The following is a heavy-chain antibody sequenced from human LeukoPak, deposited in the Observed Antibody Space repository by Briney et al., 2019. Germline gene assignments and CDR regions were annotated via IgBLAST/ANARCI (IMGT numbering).Heavy chain of an antibody. D-gene: IGHD1-7*01. Sequence: ASVKVSCKASGYTFSDYGINWVRQAPGQGLEWMGWISGHNGHTNYAQRFQARVTMTTDTSTSTAYMELWSLRSDDTAVYFCARFPQPGTTSFFYHYMDVWGKGTTVTVSS. J-gene: IGHJ6*03. CDR3: ARFPQPGTTSFFYHYMDV. CDR1: GYTFSDYG. CDR2: ISGHNGHT. V-gene: IGHV1-18*04.